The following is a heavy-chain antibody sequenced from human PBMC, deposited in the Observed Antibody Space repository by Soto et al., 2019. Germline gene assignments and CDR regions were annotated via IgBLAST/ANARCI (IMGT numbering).Heavy chain of an antibody. CDR2: IIPIFGTR. D-gene: IGHD2-15*01. Sequence: QVQLVQAGAEVKKPGSSVKVSCKASGCTFSNYAITWVRQSPGQGLEWLGRIIPIFGTRDYAQKFQGRVTISADESTTTAYMELSSLRSDDTAVYYCAKDGGREGYFGNWFGPWGQGTLVTVSS. CDR3: AKDGGREGYFGNWFGP. V-gene: IGHV1-69*15. J-gene: IGHJ5*02. CDR1: GCTFSNYA.